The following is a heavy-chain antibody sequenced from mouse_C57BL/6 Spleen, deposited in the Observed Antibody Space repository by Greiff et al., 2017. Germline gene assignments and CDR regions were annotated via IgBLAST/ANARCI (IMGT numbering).Heavy chain of an antibody. D-gene: IGHD2-5*01. V-gene: IGHV1-69*01. Sequence: VQLQQSGAELVMPGASVKLSCKASGYTFTSYWMHWVKQRPGQGLEWIGEIDPSDSYTNYNQKFKGKSTLTVDTSSSTAYMQLSSLTSEDSAVYYCARRDYSNLYWYFDVWGTGTTVTVSS. CDR3: ARRDYSNLYWYFDV. CDR1: GYTFTSYW. J-gene: IGHJ1*03. CDR2: IDPSDSYT.